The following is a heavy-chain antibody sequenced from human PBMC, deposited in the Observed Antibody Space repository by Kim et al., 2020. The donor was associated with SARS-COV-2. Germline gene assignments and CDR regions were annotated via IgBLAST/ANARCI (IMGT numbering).Heavy chain of an antibody. CDR1: GFTFSSYW. V-gene: IGHV3-74*01. CDR3: ARDRKNSTDYYYYYYRDV. Sequence: GGSLRLSCAASGFTFSSYWMHWVRQAPGKGLVWVSRINSDGSSTSYADSVKGRFTISRDNAKNTLYLQMNSLRAEDTAVYYCARDRKNSTDYYYYYYRDVWGKGTTVTISS. J-gene: IGHJ6*03. CDR2: INSDGSST. D-gene: IGHD2-2*01.